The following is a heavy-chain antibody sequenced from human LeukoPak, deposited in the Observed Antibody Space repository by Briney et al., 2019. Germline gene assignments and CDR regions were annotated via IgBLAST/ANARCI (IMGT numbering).Heavy chain of an antibody. CDR2: ISAYNGST. CDR3: ARERLDRWLAPNDAFDI. Sequence: ASVKVSCKASGYTFTSYGISWVRQAPGQGLEWMGWISAYNGSTNYAQKLQGRVTMTTDTSTSTAYMELRSLRSDDTAVYYCARERLDRWLAPNDAFDIWGQGTMVTVSS. J-gene: IGHJ3*02. CDR1: GYTFTSYG. D-gene: IGHD5-18*01. V-gene: IGHV1-18*01.